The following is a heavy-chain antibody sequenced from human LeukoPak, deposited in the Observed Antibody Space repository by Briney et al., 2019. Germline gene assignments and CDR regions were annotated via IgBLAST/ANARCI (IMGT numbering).Heavy chain of an antibody. V-gene: IGHV4-4*02. J-gene: IGHJ3*02. Sequence: PSETLSLTCAVSGGSISSSNWWSWVRQPPGEGLEWIGEIYHSGSTNYNPSLKSRVTISVDKSKNQFSLKLSSVTAADTAVYYCARAPPELLAFDIWGQGTMVTVSS. CDR2: IYHSGST. D-gene: IGHD1-26*01. CDR1: GGSISSSNW. CDR3: ARAPPELLAFDI.